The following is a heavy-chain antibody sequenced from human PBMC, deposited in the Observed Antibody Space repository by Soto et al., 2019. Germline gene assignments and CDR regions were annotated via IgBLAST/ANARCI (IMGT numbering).Heavy chain of an antibody. CDR2: ISSTTNYI. J-gene: IGHJ4*02. CDR3: ARQSEDLTSNFDY. V-gene: IGHV3-21*06. Sequence: KAGESLRLSCAASGFTFTRYSMNWVRQAPGKGLEWVSSISSTTNYIYYGDSMKGRFTISRDNAKNSLYLEMNSLRAEDTAVYYCARQSEDLTSNFDYWGQGTLVTVSS. CDR1: GFTFTRYS.